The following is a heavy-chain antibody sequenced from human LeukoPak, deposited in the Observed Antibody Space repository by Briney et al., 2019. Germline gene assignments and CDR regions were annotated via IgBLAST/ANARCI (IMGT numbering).Heavy chain of an antibody. J-gene: IGHJ6*04. V-gene: IGHV3-74*01. Sequence: PGGSLRLSCAASGFTFSSYWMHWVRQAPGKGLVWVSRINSDGSSTSYADSVKGRFTISRDNSKNTLYLQMNSLRAEDTAVYYCAKAYTYYYDSSGSDVWGKGTTVTVSS. CDR3: AKAYTYYYDSSGSDV. D-gene: IGHD3-22*01. CDR2: INSDGSST. CDR1: GFTFSSYW.